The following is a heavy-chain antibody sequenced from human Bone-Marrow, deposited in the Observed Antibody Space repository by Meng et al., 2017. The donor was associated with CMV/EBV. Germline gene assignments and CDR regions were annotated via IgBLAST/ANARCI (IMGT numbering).Heavy chain of an antibody. V-gene: IGHV3-30*04. CDR1: GFTFSSYA. CDR3: ARDRWEVLMVQYGMDV. D-gene: IGHD2-8*01. CDR2: ISYDGSNK. J-gene: IGHJ6*02. Sequence: GESLKISCAASGFTFSSYAMHWVRQAPGKGLEWVAVISYDGSNKYYADSVKGRFTISRDNAKNSLYLQMNSLRAEDTAVYYCARDRWEVLMVQYGMDVWGQGTTVTVSS.